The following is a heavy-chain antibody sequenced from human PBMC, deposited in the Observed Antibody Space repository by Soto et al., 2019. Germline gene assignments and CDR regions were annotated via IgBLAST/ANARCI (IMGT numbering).Heavy chain of an antibody. V-gene: IGHV1-18*04. Sequence: ASVKVSCTASGYTFIGYSLTWVLQAPGQGLEWMGRISGYNGNTNYARTLRDRLTLTTDTSTSTAYMELRSLTSDDTAVYYCARDVFCGGAPACPDMDVWGQGT. CDR1: GYTFIGYS. D-gene: IGHD2-21*01. J-gene: IGHJ6*02. CDR2: ISGYNGNT. CDR3: ARDVFCGGAPACPDMDV.